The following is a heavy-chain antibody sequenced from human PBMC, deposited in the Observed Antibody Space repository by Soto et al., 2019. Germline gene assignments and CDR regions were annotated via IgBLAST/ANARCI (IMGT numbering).Heavy chain of an antibody. D-gene: IGHD6-13*01. Sequence: QVQLVESGGGVVQPGRSLRLSCAASGFTFSSYAMHWVRQAPGKGLEWVAVISYDGSNKYYADSVKGRFTISRDISKXXXXXXXXXXXXXXXXXXXXXXAGGLLLDYWGQGTLVTVS. CDR3: XXAGGLLLDY. CDR1: GFTFSSYA. J-gene: IGHJ4*02. V-gene: IGHV3-30-3*01. CDR2: ISYDGSNK.